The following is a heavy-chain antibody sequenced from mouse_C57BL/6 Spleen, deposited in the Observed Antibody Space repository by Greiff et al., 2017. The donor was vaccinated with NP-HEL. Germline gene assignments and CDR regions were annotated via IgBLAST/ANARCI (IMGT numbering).Heavy chain of an antibody. Sequence: VQGVESGAELVKPGASVKISCKASGYAFSSYWMNWVKQRPGKGLEWIGQIYPGDGDTNYNGKFKGKATLTADKSSSTAYMQLSSLTSEDSAVYFCACYYGSSFRYFDVWGTGTTVTVSS. D-gene: IGHD1-1*01. V-gene: IGHV1-80*01. J-gene: IGHJ1*03. CDR1: GYAFSSYW. CDR3: ACYYGSSFRYFDV. CDR2: IYPGDGDT.